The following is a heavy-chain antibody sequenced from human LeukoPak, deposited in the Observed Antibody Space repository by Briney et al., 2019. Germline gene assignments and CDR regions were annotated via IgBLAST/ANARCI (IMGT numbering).Heavy chain of an antibody. CDR2: ISSNSRYK. Sequence: PGGSLRLSCAASGFTFSTYSMNWVRQAPGKGLEWVSSISSNSRYKYYADSVKGRFTISRDNAKNSLYLQMNSLRVEDTAVYYCARVPDYSDYPPDYWGQGTLVTVSS. CDR1: GFTFSTYS. CDR3: ARVPDYSDYPPDY. D-gene: IGHD4-11*01. J-gene: IGHJ4*02. V-gene: IGHV3-21*01.